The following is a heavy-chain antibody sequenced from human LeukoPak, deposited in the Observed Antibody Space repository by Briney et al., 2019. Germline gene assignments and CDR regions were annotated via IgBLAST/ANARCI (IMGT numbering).Heavy chain of an antibody. CDR2: IRSKAYGGTT. D-gene: IGHD4-17*01. CDR3: TRDYGDYAHFDY. V-gene: IGHV3-49*04. CDR1: GFPFSSHG. J-gene: IGHJ4*02. Sequence: PGGSLRLSCAASGFPFSSHGMSWVRQAPGKGLEWVGFIRSKAYGGTTEYAASVKGRFTISRDDSKSIAYLQMNSLKTEDTAVYYCTRDYGDYAHFDYWGQGTLVTVSS.